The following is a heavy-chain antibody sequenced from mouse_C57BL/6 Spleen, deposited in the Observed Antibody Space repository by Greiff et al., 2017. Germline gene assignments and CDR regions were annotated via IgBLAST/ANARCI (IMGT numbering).Heavy chain of an antibody. CDR1: GYTFTDYN. Sequence: DVQLQESGPELVKPGASVKMSCKASGYTFTDYNMHWVKQSHGKSLEWIGYINPNNGGTSYNQKFKGKATLTVNKSSSTAYMELRSLTSEDSAVYYCARYGSSYSWFAYWGQGTLVTVSA. V-gene: IGHV1-22*01. J-gene: IGHJ3*01. CDR3: ARYGSSYSWFAY. CDR2: INPNNGGT. D-gene: IGHD1-1*01.